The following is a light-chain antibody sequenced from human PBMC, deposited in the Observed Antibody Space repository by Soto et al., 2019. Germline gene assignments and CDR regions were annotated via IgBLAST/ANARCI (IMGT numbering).Light chain of an antibody. J-gene: IGLJ2*01. CDR3: SSFAGNNNLV. V-gene: IGLV2-8*01. CDR2: EVS. CDR1: SSDVGVYNY. Sequence: QSALTQPPSASGSPGQSVTISCTGTSSDVGVYNYVSWYQQYPGKAPKLMISEVSKRPSGVPDRFSGSKSGNTASLTVSGLQAEDEADYYCSSFAGNNNLVFGGGTKVTVL.